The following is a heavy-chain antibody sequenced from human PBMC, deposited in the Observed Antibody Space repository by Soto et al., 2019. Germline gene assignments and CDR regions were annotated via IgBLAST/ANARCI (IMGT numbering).Heavy chain of an antibody. J-gene: IGHJ4*02. CDR2: IVPLSDRT. D-gene: IGHD2-15*01. Sequence: QVQLVQSGAEVKKPGSSLKVSCKVFGETLNSNPIGWVRQAPGQGLAWVVGIVPLSDRTNYAQELQGRVTVTADGSTSTVYMELSNLKSDDTAVYYCARKSGRDCHSGGGCFSLDVWGQGSLITVSS. CDR3: ARKSGRDCHSGGGCFSLDV. V-gene: IGHV1-69*01. CDR1: GETLNSNP.